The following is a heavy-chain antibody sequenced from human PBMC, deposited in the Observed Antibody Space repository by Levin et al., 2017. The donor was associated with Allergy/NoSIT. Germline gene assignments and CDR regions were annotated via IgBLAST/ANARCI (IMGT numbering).Heavy chain of an antibody. D-gene: IGHD3-10*01. CDR3: ARVFTMVRGVIGY. J-gene: IGHJ4*02. CDR2: INPNSGGT. V-gene: IGHV1-2*02. Sequence: ASVKVSCKASGYTFTGYYMHWVRQAPGQGLEWMGWINPNSGGTNYAQKFQGRVTMTRDTSISTAYMELSRLRSDDTAVYYCARVFTMVRGVIGYWGQGTLVTVSS. CDR1: GYTFTGYY.